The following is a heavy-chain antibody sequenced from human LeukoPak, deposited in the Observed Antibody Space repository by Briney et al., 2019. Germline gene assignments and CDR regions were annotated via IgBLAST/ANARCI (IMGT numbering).Heavy chain of an antibody. CDR2: MKQDGSEK. Sequence: PGGSLRLSCAASGFTFSDCWMSWVRQVPGKGLEWVANMKQDGSEKYYVDSVKGRFTISRDNAKNSLYLQMNSLRAEDTAVYYCARDKIVGATNFDFWGQGTLVTVSS. J-gene: IGHJ4*02. D-gene: IGHD1-26*01. CDR1: GFTFSDCW. V-gene: IGHV3-7*01. CDR3: ARDKIVGATNFDF.